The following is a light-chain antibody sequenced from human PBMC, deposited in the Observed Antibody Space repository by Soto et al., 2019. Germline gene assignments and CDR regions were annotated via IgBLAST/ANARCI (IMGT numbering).Light chain of an antibody. CDR3: QQYNNRPPRT. V-gene: IGKV3-15*01. Sequence: ESVLTQSPGTLSLSPCERATLSCRASQSVSSNLAWYQQKPGQAPRLLIYGASTRATGIPARFSGSGSGTEFTLTISSLQSEDFAVYYCQQYNNRPPRTFGQGTKVDIK. CDR1: QSVSSN. J-gene: IGKJ1*01. CDR2: GAS.